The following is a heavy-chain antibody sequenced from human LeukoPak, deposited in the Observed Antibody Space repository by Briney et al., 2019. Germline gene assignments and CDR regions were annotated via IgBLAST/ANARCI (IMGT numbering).Heavy chain of an antibody. CDR1: GGSISTYY. Sequence: SETLSLTCTLSGGSISTYYWSWIRQPPGKGLDWIAYIYHSGSTNYNPSLKSRVTISVDTSKNQFSLKLSSVTAADTAVYYCARGGGYASPIGYWGQGALVTVSS. CDR2: IYHSGST. J-gene: IGHJ4*02. CDR3: ARGGGYASPIGY. V-gene: IGHV4-59*01. D-gene: IGHD5-12*01.